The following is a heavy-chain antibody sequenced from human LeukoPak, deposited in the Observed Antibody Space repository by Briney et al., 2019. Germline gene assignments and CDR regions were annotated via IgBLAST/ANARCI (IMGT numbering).Heavy chain of an antibody. CDR2: IRYDGSHQ. V-gene: IGHV3-30*02. CDR1: GFTFRDNG. Sequence: GGSLRLSCVASGFTFRDNGMHWVRQAPGKGLEWVAFIRYDGSHQYSIDSVKGRFTISRDNSKNTLYLQMNSLRAEDTAVYYCAKDLKKITMVRGVTPGYWGQGTLVTVSS. CDR3: AKDLKKITMVRGVTPGY. D-gene: IGHD3-10*01. J-gene: IGHJ4*02.